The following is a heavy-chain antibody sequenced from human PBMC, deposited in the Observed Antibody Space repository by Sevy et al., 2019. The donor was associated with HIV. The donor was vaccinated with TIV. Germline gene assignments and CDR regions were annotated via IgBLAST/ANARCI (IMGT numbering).Heavy chain of an antibody. J-gene: IGHJ4*02. Sequence: GGSLRLSCAASGFTFSDYYMNWIRQAPGKGLEWISYISTTGSAINYADSVKGRFAISRDNSKNSLYLQMNSLRAEDTAVYFCVGRRYSYSFSWSYHFDFWGQGTVVTASS. V-gene: IGHV3-11*01. CDR2: ISTTGSAI. CDR1: GFTFSDYY. D-gene: IGHD5-18*01. CDR3: VGRRYSYSFSWSYHFDF.